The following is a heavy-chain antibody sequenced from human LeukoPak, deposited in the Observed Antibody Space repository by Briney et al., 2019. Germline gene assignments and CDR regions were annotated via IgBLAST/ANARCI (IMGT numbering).Heavy chain of an antibody. J-gene: IGHJ4*02. CDR3: VRDRGWISNPGYFDY. Sequence: QTGGSLRLSCAASGFTLSGFGMNSVRQAPEKGLEWVSDISSNGTVIYYADSVKGRFTISRDNAEKSLYLQMNSLRAEDTAVYYCVRDRGWISNPGYFDYWGRETLVTVSS. D-gene: IGHD5-12*01. CDR1: GFTLSGFG. V-gene: IGHV3-48*03. CDR2: ISSNGTVI.